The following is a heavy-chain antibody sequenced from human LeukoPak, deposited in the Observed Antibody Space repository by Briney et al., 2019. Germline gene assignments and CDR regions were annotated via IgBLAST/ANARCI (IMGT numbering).Heavy chain of an antibody. CDR2: ISYDGSYK. J-gene: IGHJ4*02. Sequence: GGSLRLSCAASRFTFSTYGMHWVRQAPGKGLEWVAVISYDGSYKNYADSVKGRFTISRDNSKNTLYLQMNSLRVEDTAVYYCAKGGPPTGASPRPWDFNYWGQGALITVSS. CDR3: AKGGPPTGASPRPWDFNY. CDR1: RFTFSTYG. V-gene: IGHV3-30*18. D-gene: IGHD1-26*01.